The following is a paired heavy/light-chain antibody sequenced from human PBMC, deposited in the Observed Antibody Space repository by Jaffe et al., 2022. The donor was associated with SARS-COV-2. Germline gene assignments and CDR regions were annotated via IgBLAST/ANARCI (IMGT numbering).Light chain of an antibody. Sequence: SYELTQPPSVSVSPGQTASITCSGDKLGEKYTCWYQQKPGQSPVLVIYSDNKRPSGIPERFSGSNSGNTATLTISGTQAMDEADYYCQAWDSSTVVFGGGTKLTVL. CDR1: KLGEKY. CDR3: QAWDSSTVV. V-gene: IGLV3-1*01. J-gene: IGLJ2*01. CDR2: SDN.
Heavy chain of an antibody. D-gene: IGHD6-19*01. CDR3: AKGPSSVWVKNAEYFHH. V-gene: IGHV3-23*04. Sequence: EVQLVESGGGLVQPGGSLRLSCAASGFTFSSYAMSWVRQAPGKGLEWVSAISGSGGSTYYADSVKGRFTISRDNSKNTLYLQMNSLRAEDTAVYYCAKGPSSVWVKNAEYFHHWGQGTLVTVSS. CDR1: GFTFSSYA. CDR2: ISGSGGST. J-gene: IGHJ1*01.